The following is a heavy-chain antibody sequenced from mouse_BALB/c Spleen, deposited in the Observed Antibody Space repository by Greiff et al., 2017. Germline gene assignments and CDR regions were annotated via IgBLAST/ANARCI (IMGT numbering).Heavy chain of an antibody. CDR1: GFSLSTYGIG. J-gene: IGHJ2*01. D-gene: IGHD2-10*02. CDR2: IWWNDNK. CDR3: ARTPYGNFFFDY. Sequence: QVTLKESGPGILQPSQTLSLTCSFSGFSLSTYGIGVGWIRQPSGKGLEWLAHIWWNDNKYYNTALKSRLTISKDTSNNQVFLKIASVDTADTATYYCARTPYGNFFFDYWGQGTTLTVSS. V-gene: IGHV8-11*01.